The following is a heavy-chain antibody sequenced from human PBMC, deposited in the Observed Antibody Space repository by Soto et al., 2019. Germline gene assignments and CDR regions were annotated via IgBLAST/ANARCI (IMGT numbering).Heavy chain of an antibody. CDR2: IYHSGST. Sequence: PSETLSLTCAVSGGSISSGGYSWSWIRQPPGKGLEWIGYIYHSGSTYYNPSLKSRVTISVDRSKNQFSLKLSSVTAADTAVYYCARAQAQYYYHQNNWFDPWGQGTLVTVSS. CDR1: GGSISSGGYS. D-gene: IGHD3-10*01. J-gene: IGHJ5*02. V-gene: IGHV4-30-2*01. CDR3: ARAQAQYYYHQNNWFDP.